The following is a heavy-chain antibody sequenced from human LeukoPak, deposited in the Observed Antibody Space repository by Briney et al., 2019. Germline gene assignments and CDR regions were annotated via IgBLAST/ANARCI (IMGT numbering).Heavy chain of an antibody. D-gene: IGHD3-3*01. J-gene: IGHJ6*02. V-gene: IGHV1-69*13. CDR1: GGTFSGYA. CDR2: IIPIFGTA. Sequence: SVKVSCKASGGTFSGYAISWVRQAPGQGLEWMGGIIPIFGTANYAQKFQGRVTITADESTSTAYMELSSLRSEDTAVYYCARSGGIFGVVIYYYYGMDVWGQGTTVTVSS. CDR3: ARSGGIFGVVIYYYYGMDV.